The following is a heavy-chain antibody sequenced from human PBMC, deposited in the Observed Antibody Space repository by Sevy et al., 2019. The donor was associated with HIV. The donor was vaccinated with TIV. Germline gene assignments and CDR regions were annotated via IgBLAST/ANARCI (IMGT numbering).Heavy chain of an antibody. D-gene: IGHD3-3*01. J-gene: IGHJ6*03. Sequence: SETLSLTCTVSGGSISSYYWSWIRQPAGKGLEWIGHIYTSGSTNYNPSLKSRVTMSVDTSKNQFSLKLSSVTAADTAVYYCAREGGLRFLEWLGPNYYYYMDVWGKGTTVTVSS. V-gene: IGHV4-4*07. CDR2: IYTSGST. CDR1: GGSISSYY. CDR3: AREGGLRFLEWLGPNYYYYMDV.